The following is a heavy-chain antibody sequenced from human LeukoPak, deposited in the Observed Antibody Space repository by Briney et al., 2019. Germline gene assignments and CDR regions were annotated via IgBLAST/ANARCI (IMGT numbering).Heavy chain of an antibody. V-gene: IGHV1-8*03. D-gene: IGHD3-3*01. J-gene: IGHJ4*02. CDR2: MNHNSGNT. CDR1: GYTFTNYD. CDR3: ARGPSWSGYSQPYYFDY. Sequence: ASVKVSYKASGYTFTNYDINWVRQAAGQGREGMGWMNHNSGNTGYTQKLQGRVTITMNTSIASAYMELSSLRSEDTAVYSCARGPSWSGYSQPYYFDYWGQGTLVTVSS.